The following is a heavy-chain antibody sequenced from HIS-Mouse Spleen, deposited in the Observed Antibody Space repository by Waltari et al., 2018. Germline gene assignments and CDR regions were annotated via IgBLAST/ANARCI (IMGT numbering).Heavy chain of an antibody. V-gene: IGHV4-34*01. CDR1: GGSFSGYY. CDR2: INHSGST. D-gene: IGHD6-13*01. Sequence: QVQLQQWGAGLLKPSETLSLTCAVYGGSFSGYYWSWIRQPPGKGLEWIGEINHSGSTNYNPSLKSRVTISVETSKNQFSLKLSSVTAADTAVYYCAREIPYSSSWYDWYFDLWGRGTLVTVSS. J-gene: IGHJ2*01. CDR3: AREIPYSSSWYDWYFDL.